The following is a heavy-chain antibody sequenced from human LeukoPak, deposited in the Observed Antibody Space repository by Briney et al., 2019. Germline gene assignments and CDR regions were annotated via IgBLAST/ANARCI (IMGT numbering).Heavy chain of an antibody. J-gene: IGHJ4*02. CDR2: ISVYSGNT. D-gene: IGHD1-26*01. Sequence: ASVNVSCKASVYSFTKYGISWVRQAPGQGREWRGWISVYSGNTNYAPKLQGRVTMTTDTSTSTAYMELRSLTSADTGTYYCARVGATYGDPLEYDYWGQGTLVTVSS. V-gene: IGHV1-18*01. CDR3: ARVGATYGDPLEYDY. CDR1: VYSFTKYG.